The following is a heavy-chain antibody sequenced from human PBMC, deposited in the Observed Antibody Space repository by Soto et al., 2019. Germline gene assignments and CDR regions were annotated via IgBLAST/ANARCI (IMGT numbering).Heavy chain of an antibody. CDR1: GYIFINYY. CDR3: ARDSAAADY. J-gene: IGHJ4*02. V-gene: IGHV1-46*01. CDR2: INPNGGST. D-gene: IGHD6-13*01. Sequence: QVHLVQSGAEVKKPGASVKVSCKASGYIFINYYIHWVRQAPGQGLEWIGIINPNGGSTNYAQKFRGRVTMASDTSTSTIFLDLSSLRSDDTAVHYCARDSAAADYWGQGTLVTVSS.